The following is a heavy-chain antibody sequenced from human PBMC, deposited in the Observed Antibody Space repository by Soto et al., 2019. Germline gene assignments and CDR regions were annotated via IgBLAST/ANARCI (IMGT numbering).Heavy chain of an antibody. D-gene: IGHD3-3*01. CDR3: ARRPRLGVPDAPQNNFEY. Sequence: SEMLSLTWTVAEGYIRSYCWIWIRQPPGKGLEWIGYIYYSGSTNYNHSLKSRVTISVDTSKNQFSLKLSSVTAADTAVYYCARRPRLGVPDAPQNNFEYWGQGTLVTVSS. CDR2: IYYSGST. CDR1: EGYIRSYC. J-gene: IGHJ4*02. V-gene: IGHV4-59*08.